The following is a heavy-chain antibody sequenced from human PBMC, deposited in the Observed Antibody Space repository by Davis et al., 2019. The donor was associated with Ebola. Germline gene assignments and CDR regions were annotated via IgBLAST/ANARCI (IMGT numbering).Heavy chain of an antibody. CDR3: ARARDMATIGDYAMDV. D-gene: IGHD5-24*01. CDR1: GYTFTGSY. CDR2: IIPMLGIA. V-gene: IGHV1-69*04. Sequence: AASVKVSCKASGYTFTGSYIHWFRQAPGQGLEWMGRIIPMLGIANYAQKFQGRVTITADISTTAYMELSSLRSEDTAVYYCARARDMATIGDYAMDVWGQGTTVTVSS. J-gene: IGHJ6*02.